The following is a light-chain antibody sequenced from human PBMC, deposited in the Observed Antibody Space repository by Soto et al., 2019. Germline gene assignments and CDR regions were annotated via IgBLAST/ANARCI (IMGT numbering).Light chain of an antibody. CDR1: SSDIGGYNY. V-gene: IGLV2-8*01. J-gene: IGLJ1*01. CDR3: CSYAGSTTLYV. Sequence: QSALTQPPSASGSPGRSVTISCTGTSSDIGGYNYVSWYQQHPGKAPKLMIYEVNKRPSGVPDRFSGSKSGNTASLTVSGLQAEDEADYYCCSYAGSTTLYVFGTGTQLTVL. CDR2: EVN.